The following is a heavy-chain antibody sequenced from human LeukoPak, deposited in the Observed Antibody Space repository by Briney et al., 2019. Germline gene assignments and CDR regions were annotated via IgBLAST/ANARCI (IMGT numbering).Heavy chain of an antibody. Sequence: GGSLRLSCAASGFTFSSYAMSWVRQAPGKGLEWVSAISGSGGSTYYAHSVKGRFTISRDNSKNTLYLQMNSLRAEDTAVYYCAKAGITMVRGVINDYAFDIWGQGTMVTVSS. CDR1: GFTFSSYA. V-gene: IGHV3-23*01. CDR2: ISGSGGST. J-gene: IGHJ3*02. D-gene: IGHD3-10*01. CDR3: AKAGITMVRGVINDYAFDI.